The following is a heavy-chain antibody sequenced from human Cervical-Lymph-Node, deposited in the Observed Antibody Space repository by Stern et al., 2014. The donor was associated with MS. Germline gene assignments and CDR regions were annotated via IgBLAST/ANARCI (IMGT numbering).Heavy chain of an antibody. CDR2: INTSGST. J-gene: IGHJ6*02. CDR1: GGSISSGSYY. V-gene: IGHV4-61*02. CDR3: ASTSTPYCSNRVCGDYYFYGMDV. Sequence: QVQLQESGPGLVKPSQTLTLTCTVSGGSISSGSYYWTWIRQSAGKGLEWIGRINTSGSTNYNPSLKSRVTISGDTSTNQFSLKLSCVTAADTAVYYCASTSTPYCSNRVCGDYYFYGMDVWGQGTTVTVSS. D-gene: IGHD2-8*01.